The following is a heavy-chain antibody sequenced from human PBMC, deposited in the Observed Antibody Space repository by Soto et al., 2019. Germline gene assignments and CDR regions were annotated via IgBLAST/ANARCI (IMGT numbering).Heavy chain of an antibody. D-gene: IGHD3-3*01. CDR1: GASIRSYY. Sequence: SETLSLTCSVSGASIRSYYWHWIRQPPGKGLEWIGYVYTSDYTRYSSSLKSRVTIPVDTSKSQFYLRLNSVTAADTAVYYCARLRITNFGVVTGHYFDYWGRGTLVTVSS. V-gene: IGHV4-4*08. CDR2: VYTSDYT. J-gene: IGHJ4*02. CDR3: ARLRITNFGVVTGHYFDY.